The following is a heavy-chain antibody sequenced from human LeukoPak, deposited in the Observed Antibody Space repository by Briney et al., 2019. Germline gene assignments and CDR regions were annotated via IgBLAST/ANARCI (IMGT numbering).Heavy chain of an antibody. CDR3: ARDPYYDSSGYPLYYFDY. D-gene: IGHD3-22*01. CDR2: INPNSGGT. Sequence: GASVKVSCKASGYTFTGYYMHWVRQAPGQGLEWMGWINPNSGGTNYAQKFQGRVTMTTDTSISTAYMELSRLRSDDTAVYYCARDPYYDSSGYPLYYFDYWGQGTLVTVSS. CDR1: GYTFTGYY. V-gene: IGHV1-2*02. J-gene: IGHJ4*02.